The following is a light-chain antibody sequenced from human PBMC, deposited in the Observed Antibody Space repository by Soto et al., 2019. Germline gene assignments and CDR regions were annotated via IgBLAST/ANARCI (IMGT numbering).Light chain of an antibody. CDR2: GAS. CDR3: QQYNTWPPIT. Sequence: DIVMTQSPATLSVSPGERATLSCRASQSVSSNLAWYQQKPGQAPRLLIYGASTRATGIPARFSGSGSGTEVTLTISSLQSEDFAVYYCQQYNTWPPITFGPGTKVDIK. V-gene: IGKV3-15*01. J-gene: IGKJ3*01. CDR1: QSVSSN.